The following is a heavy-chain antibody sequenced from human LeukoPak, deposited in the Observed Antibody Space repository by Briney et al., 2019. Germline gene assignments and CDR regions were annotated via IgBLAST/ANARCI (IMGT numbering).Heavy chain of an antibody. CDR3: ARTLTADGPGTSYSQFDY. V-gene: IGHV3-48*01. Sequence: QPGGSLRLSCAASGFTFSRCSMNWVRQAPGKGLEWVSYISSSSTNIYYADSVKGRFTISRDNAKNSLYLQMDSLRAEDTAVYYCARTLTADGPGTSYSQFDYWGQGTLVTVSS. D-gene: IGHD4-11*01. CDR2: ISSSSTNI. J-gene: IGHJ4*02. CDR1: GFTFSRCS.